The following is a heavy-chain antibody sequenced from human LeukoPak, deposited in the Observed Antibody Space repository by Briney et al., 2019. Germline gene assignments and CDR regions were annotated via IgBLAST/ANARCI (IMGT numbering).Heavy chain of an antibody. CDR2: ISPPSGDI. CDR1: AFTFSDYE. J-gene: IGHJ4*02. V-gene: IGHV3-21*01. Sequence: GGSLRLSCAASAFTFSDYEMNWVRQAPGKGLEWVSSISPPSGDIYYADSVKGRFTISRDNAKNSLYLQMNSLRAEDTAVYYCARSLISSWHYFDYWGQGTLVTVSS. CDR3: ARSLISSWHYFDY. D-gene: IGHD6-13*01.